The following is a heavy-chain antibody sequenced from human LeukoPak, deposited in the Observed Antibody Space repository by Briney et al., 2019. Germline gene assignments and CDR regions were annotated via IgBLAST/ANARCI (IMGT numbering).Heavy chain of an antibody. D-gene: IGHD4-11*01. Sequence: KPSGTLSLTCTVSGGSISSYYWSWIRQPPGKGLEWIGYIYYSGSTNYNPSLKSRVTISVDTSKNQFSLKLSSVTAADTAVYYCARVPYSNYGYYYYYMDVWGKGTTVTVSS. J-gene: IGHJ6*03. V-gene: IGHV4-59*01. CDR3: ARVPYSNYGYYYYYMDV. CDR1: GGSISSYY. CDR2: IYYSGST.